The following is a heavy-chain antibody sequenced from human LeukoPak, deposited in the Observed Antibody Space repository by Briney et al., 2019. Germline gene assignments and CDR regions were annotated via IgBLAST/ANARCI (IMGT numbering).Heavy chain of an antibody. D-gene: IGHD6-6*01. Sequence: GGSLRLSCAASGFTFSSYAMSWVRQAPGKGLEWVANIKQDGSEKYYVDSVKGRFTISRDNSKNTLYLQMNSLRAEDTAVYYCASGECSSSSRGPYYYYGMDVWGQGTTVTVSS. CDR2: IKQDGSEK. CDR1: GFTFSSYA. CDR3: ASGECSSSSRGPYYYYGMDV. V-gene: IGHV3-7*03. J-gene: IGHJ6*02.